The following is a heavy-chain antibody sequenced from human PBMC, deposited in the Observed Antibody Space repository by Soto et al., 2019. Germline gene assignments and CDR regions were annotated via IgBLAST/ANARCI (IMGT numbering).Heavy chain of an antibody. D-gene: IGHD5-12*01. CDR3: ARDLSGYDFGVNY. J-gene: IGHJ4*02. CDR1: GFTFSTYS. V-gene: IGHV3-21*01. Sequence: EVELVESGGGLVKPGGSLRLSCAASGFTFSTYSMNWVRQAPGMGLEWVSSISSSSSYINYADSVKGRFTISRDNAKNSLYLEMKSLRAEDTAVYYCARDLSGYDFGVNYWGQGTLVTVSS. CDR2: ISSSSSYI.